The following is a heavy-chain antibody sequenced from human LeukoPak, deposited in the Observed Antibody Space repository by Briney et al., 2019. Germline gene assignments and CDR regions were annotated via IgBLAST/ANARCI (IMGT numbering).Heavy chain of an antibody. CDR3: ARDNGGSFLRGYSWFDP. Sequence: ASVKVSCKASGYTFTSYYMHWVRQAPGQGLEWMGIINPSGGSTSYAQKFQGRVTMTRDTSTSTVYMELSSLRSEDTAVYYRARDNGGSFLRGYSWFDPWGQGTLVTVSS. D-gene: IGHD3-10*01. J-gene: IGHJ5*02. CDR1: GYTFTSYY. CDR2: INPSGGST. V-gene: IGHV1-46*01.